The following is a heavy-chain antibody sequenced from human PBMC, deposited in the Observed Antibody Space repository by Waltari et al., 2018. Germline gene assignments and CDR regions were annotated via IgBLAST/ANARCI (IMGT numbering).Heavy chain of an antibody. D-gene: IGHD3-22*01. J-gene: IGHJ3*02. V-gene: IGHV4-59*11. Sequence: QVQLQESGPGLVKPSETLSLTCTVSGGSISSHYWSGIRQPPGKGLEWIGYIYYSGSTNYNPSLKSRVTISVDTSKNQFSLKLSSVTAADTAVYYCARDSVVINAFDIWGQGTMVTVSS. CDR2: IYYSGST. CDR1: GGSISSHY. CDR3: ARDSVVINAFDI.